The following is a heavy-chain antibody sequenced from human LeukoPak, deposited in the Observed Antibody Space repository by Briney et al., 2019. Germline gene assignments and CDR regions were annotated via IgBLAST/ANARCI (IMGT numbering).Heavy chain of an antibody. J-gene: IGHJ4*02. D-gene: IGHD6-13*01. CDR3: ARGEYRSSWYSPKPLGAFDY. CDR2: ISSSSSTI. CDR1: GFTFSSYS. V-gene: IGHV3-48*01. Sequence: GGSLRLSCAASGFTFSSYSMNWVRQAPGKGLEWVSYISSSSSTIYYADSVKGRFTISRDNAKNSLYLQMNSLRAEDTAVYYCARGEYRSSWYSPKPLGAFDYWGQGTLVTVSS.